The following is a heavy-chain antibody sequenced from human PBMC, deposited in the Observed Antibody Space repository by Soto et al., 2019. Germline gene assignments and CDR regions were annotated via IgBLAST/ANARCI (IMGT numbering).Heavy chain of an antibody. CDR2: MYYSGST. D-gene: IGHD3-16*01. CDR1: GDSISSSNYY. Sequence: QLQLQESGPGLVKPSETLSLTCTVSGDSISSSNYYWGWIRQPPGKGLEWIVSMYYSGSTSYNSSLKSRVTISVDTSKNQFSLKVSSVTAADTAVYYCARHGAWAPLDYWGQGTLVTVSS. CDR3: ARHGAWAPLDY. V-gene: IGHV4-39*01. J-gene: IGHJ4*02.